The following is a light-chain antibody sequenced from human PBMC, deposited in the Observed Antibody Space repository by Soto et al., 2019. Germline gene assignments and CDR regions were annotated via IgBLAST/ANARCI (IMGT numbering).Light chain of an antibody. CDR2: GAS. CDR3: QQFSSYLLT. V-gene: IGKV3-20*01. Sequence: IGLTMSPCAVSLSPRERATFSCRASQSVSSNYLAWYQQKPGQAPRLLIYGASSRATGIPDRFSGGGSGTDFTLTISRLEPEDFAVYYCQQFSSYLLTFAGGTKVDIK. J-gene: IGKJ4*01. CDR1: QSVSSNY.